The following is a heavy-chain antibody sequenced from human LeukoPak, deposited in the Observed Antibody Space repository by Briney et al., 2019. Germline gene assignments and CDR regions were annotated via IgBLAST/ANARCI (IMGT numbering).Heavy chain of an antibody. CDR3: ARVAPYYDSSGYYGY. V-gene: IGHV1-2*02. J-gene: IGHJ4*02. Sequence: ASVKVSCKASGYTFTGYSMHWVRQAPGQGLEWMGWINPNSGGTNYAQKFQGRVTMTRDTSISTAYMELSRLRSDDTAVYYCARVAPYYDSSGYYGYWGQGTLVTVSS. CDR2: INPNSGGT. D-gene: IGHD3-22*01. CDR1: GYTFTGYS.